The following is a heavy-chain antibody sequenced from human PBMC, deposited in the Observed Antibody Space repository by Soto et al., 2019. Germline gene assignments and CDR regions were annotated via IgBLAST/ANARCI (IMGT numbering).Heavy chain of an antibody. V-gene: IGHV3-30-3*01. J-gene: IGHJ4*02. CDR1: GFAFGTYA. CDR2: ISYDGSVK. Sequence: VQLVESGGGVVQPGRSLRLSCAASGFAFGTYAMHWVRQAPGKGLAWVAFISYDGSVKYYADSVKGRFTISRDNSKNTLSLQMNSLGPEDTAVYYCAREGDGRSSYSGFDYWGQGTLVTVSS. D-gene: IGHD6-6*01. CDR3: AREGDGRSSYSGFDY.